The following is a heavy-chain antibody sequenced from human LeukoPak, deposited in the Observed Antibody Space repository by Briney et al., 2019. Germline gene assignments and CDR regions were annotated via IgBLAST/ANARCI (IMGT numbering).Heavy chain of an antibody. CDR1: GGSFSGYH. J-gene: IGHJ4*02. CDR3: ARLSRIAARPNDY. CDR2: INHSGST. D-gene: IGHD6-6*01. V-gene: IGHV4-34*01. Sequence: SETLSLTCAVYGGSFSGYHWSWIRQPPGKGLEWIGEINHSGSTNYNPSLKSRVTISVDTSKNQFSLKLSSVTAADTAVYYCARLSRIAARPNDYWGQGTLVTVSS.